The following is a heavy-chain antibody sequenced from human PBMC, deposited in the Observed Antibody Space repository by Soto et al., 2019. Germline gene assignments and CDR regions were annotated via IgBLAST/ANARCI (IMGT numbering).Heavy chain of an antibody. D-gene: IGHD3-9*01. CDR3: ARAAELRYFDWLSGYYFDY. V-gene: IGHV1-69*05. CDR1: GGTFSIYA. Sequence: SVKVSCTASGGTFSIYAISWVRQAPGQGLEWMGGIIPIFGTANYAQKLQGRVTMTTDTSTSTAYMELRSLRSDDTAVYYCARAAELRYFDWLSGYYFDYWGQGTLVTVSS. CDR2: IIPIFGTA. J-gene: IGHJ4*02.